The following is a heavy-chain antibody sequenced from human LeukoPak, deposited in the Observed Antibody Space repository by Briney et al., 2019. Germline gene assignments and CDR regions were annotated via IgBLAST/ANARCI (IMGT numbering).Heavy chain of an antibody. CDR3: AKDLSTYFDY. CDR1: GFTFSSYG. CDR2: ISYDGSNK. J-gene: IGHJ4*02. Sequence: GGSLRLSCAASGFTFSSYGMHWVRQAPGKGLEWVAVISYDGSNKYYADSVKGRFTIPRDNSKNTLYLQMNSLRAEDTAVYYCAKDLSTYFDYWGQGTLVTVSS. V-gene: IGHV3-30*18. D-gene: IGHD5/OR15-5a*01.